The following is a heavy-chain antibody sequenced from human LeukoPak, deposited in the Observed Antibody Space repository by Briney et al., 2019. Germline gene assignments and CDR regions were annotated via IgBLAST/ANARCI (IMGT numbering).Heavy chain of an antibody. CDR3: AKRLSLIAAFTYDAFDI. V-gene: IGHV3-30*02. J-gene: IGHJ3*02. CDR2: IRYDGNNK. CDR1: GFTFTTYG. Sequence: GGSLRLSCAASGFTFTTYGMHWVRQAPDKGLEWVSFIRYDGNNKYYADSVKGRFTISRDNSKNTLYLQMNSLRAEDTAVYYCAKRLSLIAAFTYDAFDIWGQGTMVTVSS. D-gene: IGHD6-13*01.